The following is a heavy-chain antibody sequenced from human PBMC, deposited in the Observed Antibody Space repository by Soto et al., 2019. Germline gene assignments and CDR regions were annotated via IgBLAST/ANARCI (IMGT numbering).Heavy chain of an antibody. CDR2: IGTAGDT. Sequence: GGSLRLSCEASGFTFSGFDMHWVRQPTGKGLEWVSNIGTAGDTYYAVSVKGRFTISRDNANNSLSLQMNSLRAGDMAVYFCAKSQEIGTHFFDSWGQGTQVTVSS. D-gene: IGHD6-13*01. V-gene: IGHV3-13*01. CDR1: GFTFSGFD. J-gene: IGHJ4*02. CDR3: AKSQEIGTHFFDS.